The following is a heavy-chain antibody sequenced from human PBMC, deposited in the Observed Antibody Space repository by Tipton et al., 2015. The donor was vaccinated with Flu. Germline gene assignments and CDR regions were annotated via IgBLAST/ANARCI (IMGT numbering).Heavy chain of an antibody. CDR2: ISHSGST. D-gene: IGHD3-10*01. V-gene: IGHV4-38-2*01. CDR1: NYSISNGYY. Sequence: GLVKPSETLSLICAVSNYSISNGYYWGWIRQPPGKGLEWIGSISHSGSTYYNPSLKSRVTISVDTTKNQFSQKLSSVTAADTAVYYCARSTYYYGSGSSEYWGQGTLVTVSS. J-gene: IGHJ4*02. CDR3: ARSTYYYGSGSSEY.